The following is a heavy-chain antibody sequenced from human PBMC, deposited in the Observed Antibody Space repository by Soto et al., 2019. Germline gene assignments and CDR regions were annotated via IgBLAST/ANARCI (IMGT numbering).Heavy chain of an antibody. V-gene: IGHV1-3*01. CDR3: ATETGDGTFDF. CDR1: GYAFSSYA. D-gene: IGHD7-27*01. CDR2: IRAGYGNT. J-gene: IGHJ4*02. Sequence: ASVKVSCRASGYAFSSYAMHWGRQAPGQRLEWMGWIRAGYGNTRCSQKFQDGVTISRDTSARTAYMELTSLRSEDTAAYYCATETGDGTFDFWGQGTLVTVSS.